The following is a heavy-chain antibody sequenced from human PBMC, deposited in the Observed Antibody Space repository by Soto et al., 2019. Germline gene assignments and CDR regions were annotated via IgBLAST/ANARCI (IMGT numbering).Heavy chain of an antibody. D-gene: IGHD6-19*01. CDR1: GYTFTGYY. CDR3: AGEAVAQVRYYYYGMDV. CDR2: INPNSGGT. Sequence: VASVKVSCKASGYTFTGYYMHWVRQAPGQGLEWMGWINPNSGGTNYAQKFQGWVTMTRDTSISTAYMELSRLRSDDTAVYYCAGEAVAQVRYYYYGMDVWGKGPTVTVSS. V-gene: IGHV1-2*04. J-gene: IGHJ6*04.